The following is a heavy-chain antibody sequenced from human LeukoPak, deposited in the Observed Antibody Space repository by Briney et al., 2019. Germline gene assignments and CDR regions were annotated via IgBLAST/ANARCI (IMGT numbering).Heavy chain of an antibody. CDR1: GASITSYY. D-gene: IGHD2-21*02. V-gene: IGHV4-59*01. Sequence: SETLSLTCTVSGASITSYYWSWIRQPPGKALEWIGYIYYSGSTNYNPPLKSRVTISVDTSKNQFSLKLRSVTAADTAVYYCASEVVTSIEYFQHWGQGTLVTVSS. J-gene: IGHJ1*01. CDR2: IYYSGST. CDR3: ASEVVTSIEYFQH.